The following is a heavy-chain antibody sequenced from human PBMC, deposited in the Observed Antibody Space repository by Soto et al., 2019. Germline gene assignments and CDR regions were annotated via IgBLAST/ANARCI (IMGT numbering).Heavy chain of an antibody. CDR1: GGSFSGYY. V-gene: IGHV4-34*01. Sequence: PSETLSLTCDVDGGSFSGYYWTWIRQPPGKGLEWIGEINHFGSSNYNPSLKSRITISVDTSKTQFSLKLSSVTAADTAVYYCARGSYSRSSNIDYWGQGNLVTVSS. CDR2: INHFGSS. CDR3: ARGSYSRSSNIDY. D-gene: IGHD6-6*01. J-gene: IGHJ4*02.